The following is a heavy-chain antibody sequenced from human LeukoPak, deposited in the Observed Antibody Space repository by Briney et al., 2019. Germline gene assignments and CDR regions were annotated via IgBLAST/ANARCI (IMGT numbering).Heavy chain of an antibody. Sequence: ASVKVSCKASGYTFTAYYLHWVRQAPGQGLEWMGWINPNSGGTKYAQKFQDRVTMTRDTSINTAYMELSRLRFDDTAVYYCARGGGTISGVVDYWGQGTLVTVSS. CDR1: GYTFTAYY. J-gene: IGHJ4*02. D-gene: IGHD3-3*01. V-gene: IGHV1-2*02. CDR2: INPNSGGT. CDR3: ARGGGTISGVVDY.